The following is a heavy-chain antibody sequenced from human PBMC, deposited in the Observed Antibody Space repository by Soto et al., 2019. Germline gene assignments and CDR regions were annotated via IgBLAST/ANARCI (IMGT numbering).Heavy chain of an antibody. CDR1: GGSISSSSYY. CDR2: IYYSGST. CDR3: ARQGYSSGWTAEDYYYGMDV. V-gene: IGHV4-39*01. J-gene: IGHJ6*02. Sequence: QLQLQESGPGLVKPSETLSLTCTVSGGSISSSSYYWGWIRQPPGKGLEWIGSIYYSGSTYYNPSLKSRVTISVDTSKNQFSLKLSSVTAADTAVYYCARQGYSSGWTAEDYYYGMDVWGQGTTVTVSS. D-gene: IGHD6-19*01.